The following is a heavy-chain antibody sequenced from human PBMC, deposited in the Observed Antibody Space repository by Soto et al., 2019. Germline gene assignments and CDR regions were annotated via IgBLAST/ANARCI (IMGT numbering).Heavy chain of an antibody. V-gene: IGHV3-33*06. J-gene: IGHJ3*02. CDR1: GFTFSSYG. D-gene: IGHD1-1*01. Sequence: GGSLRLSCAASGFTFSSYGMHWVRQAPGKGLEWVAVIWYDGSNKYYADSVKGRFTISRDNSKNTLYLQMNSLRAEDTAVYYCAQGGPDDSPGHAFDIWGQGTMVTVSS. CDR2: IWYDGSNK. CDR3: AQGGPDDSPGHAFDI.